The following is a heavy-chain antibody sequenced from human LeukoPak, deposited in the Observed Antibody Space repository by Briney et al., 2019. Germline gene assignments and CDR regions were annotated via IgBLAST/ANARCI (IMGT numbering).Heavy chain of an antibody. Sequence: SETLSLTCTASGGSISSYYWSWIRQPAGKGLEWIGRIYTSGSTNYNPFLKSRVTMLVDTSKNQFSLKLSSVTAADTAVYYCARDGVERATITPWFDPWGQGTLVTVSS. D-gene: IGHD5-24*01. CDR1: GGSISSYY. V-gene: IGHV4-4*07. CDR3: ARDGVERATITPWFDP. J-gene: IGHJ5*02. CDR2: IYTSGST.